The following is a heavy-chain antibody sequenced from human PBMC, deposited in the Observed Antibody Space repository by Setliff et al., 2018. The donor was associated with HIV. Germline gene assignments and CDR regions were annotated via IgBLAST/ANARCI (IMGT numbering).Heavy chain of an antibody. CDR2: INHNGNI. D-gene: IGHD3-10*01. J-gene: IGHJ5*02. CDR3: ARGSLYYGLGSHYLRSWFDP. CDR1: GGSFSDNY. V-gene: IGHV4-34*01. Sequence: PSETLSLTCAVYGGSFSDNYWSWIRQPPGKGLDWIAEINHNGNINYNPSLKSRVTISMDPSKKQFSLKLSSVTAADTAAYYCARGSLYYGLGSHYLRSWFDPWGQGTLVTVSS.